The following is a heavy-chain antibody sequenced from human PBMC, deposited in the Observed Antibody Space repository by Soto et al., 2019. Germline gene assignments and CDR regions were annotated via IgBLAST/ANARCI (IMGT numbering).Heavy chain of an antibody. Sequence: EVQLVETGGGLIQVGGSLRLSCAASGFTVNSNDMSWVRQAPGQGLEWVSVIYSGGNTYYADSVKGRFTISRDNSKNTLYLQMSSLRAEDTAVYYCARVMPPFDPWGQGTLVTVSS. CDR1: GFTVNSND. D-gene: IGHD2-2*01. V-gene: IGHV3-53*02. CDR2: IYSGGNT. CDR3: ARVMPPFDP. J-gene: IGHJ5*02.